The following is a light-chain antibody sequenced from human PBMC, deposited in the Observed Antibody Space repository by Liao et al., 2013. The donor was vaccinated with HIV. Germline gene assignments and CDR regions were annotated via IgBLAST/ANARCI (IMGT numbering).Light chain of an antibody. V-gene: IGLV3-21*01. J-gene: IGLJ3*02. CDR3: QAWDSTSPWV. Sequence: SYELTQPPSVSVAPGKTARITCEGNNIGSKSVHWYQQKPGQAPVLVIYYDSDRPSGIPERFSGSNSGDTATLTISGTQAVDEADYFCQAWDSTSPWVFGGGTKLTVL. CDR2: YDS. CDR1: NIGSKS.